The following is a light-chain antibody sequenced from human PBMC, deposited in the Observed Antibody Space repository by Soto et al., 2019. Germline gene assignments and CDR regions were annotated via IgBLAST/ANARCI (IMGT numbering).Light chain of an antibody. V-gene: IGKV3-11*01. Sequence: EVVLTQSPATLSLSPGERATLSCRASQNVRTFLDWYQQKPGQAPRLLIYGASNRATGIPARFSGSGSVTDFTLTISGLEPEDFAVYYCQQHSHWPPWTFGQGTRVEIQ. CDR1: QNVRTF. CDR2: GAS. CDR3: QQHSHWPPWT. J-gene: IGKJ1*01.